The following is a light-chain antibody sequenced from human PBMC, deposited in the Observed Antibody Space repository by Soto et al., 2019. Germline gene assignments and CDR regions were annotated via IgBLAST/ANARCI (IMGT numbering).Light chain of an antibody. CDR1: QSISSW. Sequence: DIQMTQSPSTLSASVGDRVTITCRASQSISSWLAWYQQKPGKAPNLLIYKTSSSESGVPSRFSGSGSGTEFTLTISSLQPDDFATYYCQQYNSYPSTFGQGTRLEIK. CDR2: KTS. CDR3: QQYNSYPST. V-gene: IGKV1-5*03. J-gene: IGKJ5*01.